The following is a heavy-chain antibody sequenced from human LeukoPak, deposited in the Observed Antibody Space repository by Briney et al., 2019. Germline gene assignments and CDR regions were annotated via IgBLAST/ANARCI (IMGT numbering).Heavy chain of an antibody. Sequence: GGSLRLSCAVSGFTFSSSWMTWVRQAPGKGLEWVANIKSDGSEKYYVDSVKGRFTISRDNAKNSLYLQMNSLRAEDTAVYYCARDPSYGALDFWGQETQVTVSS. V-gene: IGHV3-7*03. J-gene: IGHJ4*02. D-gene: IGHD4-17*01. CDR3: ARDPSYGALDF. CDR2: IKSDGSEK. CDR1: GFTFSSSW.